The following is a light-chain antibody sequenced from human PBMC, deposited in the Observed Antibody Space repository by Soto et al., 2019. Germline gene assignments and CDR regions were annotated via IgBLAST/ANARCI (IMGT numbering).Light chain of an antibody. CDR3: QQYGSSLWT. V-gene: IGKV3-20*01. CDR2: GAS. J-gene: IGKJ1*01. CDR1: QSVTSSY. Sequence: EIVLTQYPGTLSLSPGERAALSCRASQSVTSSYLAWYQQKHGQAPRLLIYGASSRATGIPDRFSGSGSGTDFTLTISRLEPEDFAVYYCQQYGSSLWTFGPGTKVEIK.